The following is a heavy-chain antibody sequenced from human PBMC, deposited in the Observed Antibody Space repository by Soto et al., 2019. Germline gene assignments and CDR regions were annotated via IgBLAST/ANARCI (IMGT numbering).Heavy chain of an antibody. Sequence: SETLSLTCTVSDDFISSYYWNWIRQPAGKGLEWIGRVSTSGATNYNPSLESRVTMSVDTSKKQFSLKLTSVTAADTAVYFCARADCEILTGSYAMDVWGQGXTVPVSS. D-gene: IGHD3-9*01. CDR1: DDFISSYY. CDR2: VSTSGAT. J-gene: IGHJ6*02. V-gene: IGHV4-4*07. CDR3: ARADCEILTGSYAMDV.